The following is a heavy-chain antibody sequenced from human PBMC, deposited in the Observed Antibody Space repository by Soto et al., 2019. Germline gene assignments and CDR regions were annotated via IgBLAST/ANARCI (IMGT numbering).Heavy chain of an antibody. CDR2: IDPSGSYT. Sequence: PGESLKISCQGSGYRFSSYWITWVRQKPGKGLEWMGRIDPSGSYTNYSASFEGHVTISADKANSTAYLQWSSLKASDSAMYYCARHAVITSGGVIVSNYIADWGHGTLVTVSS. V-gene: IGHV5-10-1*01. CDR3: ARHAVITSGGVIVSNYIAD. D-gene: IGHD3-16*02. CDR1: GYRFSSYW. J-gene: IGHJ4*01.